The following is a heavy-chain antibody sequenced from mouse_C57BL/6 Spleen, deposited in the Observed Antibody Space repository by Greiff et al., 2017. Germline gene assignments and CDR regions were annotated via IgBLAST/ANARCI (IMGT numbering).Heavy chain of an antibody. CDR2: IWTGGGT. D-gene: IGHD2-4*01. CDR1: GFSLTSYA. Sequence: VKLVESGPGLVAPSQSLSITCTVSGFSLTSYAISWVRQPPGKGLEWLGVIWTGGGTNYNSALKSRLGISKDNSKIQVFLKMNSLQTDDTARYYCARKEIYDYDSGYFDYWGQGTTLTVSS. CDR3: ARKEIYDYDSGYFDY. V-gene: IGHV2-9-1*01. J-gene: IGHJ2*01.